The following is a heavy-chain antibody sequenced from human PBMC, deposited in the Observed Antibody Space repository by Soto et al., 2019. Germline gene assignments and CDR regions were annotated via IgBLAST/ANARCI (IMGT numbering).Heavy chain of an antibody. D-gene: IGHD2-15*01. CDR3: ARGKDQRNTQTYGHFDS. J-gene: IGHJ4*02. CDR2: VNSDGSMT. CDR1: GFTLSGYW. Sequence: EVQLVESGGGLVQPGGSVRLSCAASGFTLSGYWMHWVRQVPGKGLVWVSRVNSDGSMTAYADFVKGRFTISRDNAKNTVYLQMNSLKAEDTAVYYCARGKDQRNTQTYGHFDSGGQGTQVAVSS. V-gene: IGHV3-74*01.